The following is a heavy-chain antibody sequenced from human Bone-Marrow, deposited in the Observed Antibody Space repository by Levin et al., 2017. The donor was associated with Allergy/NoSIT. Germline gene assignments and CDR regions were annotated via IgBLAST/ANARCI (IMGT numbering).Heavy chain of an antibody. V-gene: IGHV3-23*01. CDR1: GFTFTSYA. CDR3: ARGYKSGWLLG. Sequence: PGGSLRLSCSASGFTFTSYAMNWVRQAPGKGLEWVAGITGSGTTAEYTDSVKGRFTISRDNSKNTLYLQMNSLRVEDTAVYYCARGYKSGWLLGWGQGTLVTVSS. J-gene: IGHJ4*02. CDR2: ITGSGTTA. D-gene: IGHD6-19*01.